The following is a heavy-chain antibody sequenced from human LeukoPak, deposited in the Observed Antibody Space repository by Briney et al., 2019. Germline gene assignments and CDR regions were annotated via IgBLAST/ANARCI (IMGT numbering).Heavy chain of an antibody. CDR1: GGSISSGRYY. J-gene: IGHJ5*02. Sequence: PSQTLSLTCTVSGGSISSGRYYWSWIRQPAGKGLEWIGRIYTSGSTNYNPSLKSRVTISVDTSKNQFSLKLSSVTAADTAVYYCARDHCSSTSCYWFDPWGQGTLVTVSS. CDR2: IYTSGST. V-gene: IGHV4-61*02. D-gene: IGHD2-2*01. CDR3: ARDHCSSTSCYWFDP.